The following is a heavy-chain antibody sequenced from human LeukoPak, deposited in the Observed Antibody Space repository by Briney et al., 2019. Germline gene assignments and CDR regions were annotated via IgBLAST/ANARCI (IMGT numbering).Heavy chain of an antibody. Sequence: ASVKVSCKASGYTFNNYDISWVRQAPGQGLEWMGWISTYNGETKYAQKLQGRVTMTTDTTTSTAYMELRSLKSDDTAVYYCATATIAAGSFPPFDYWGQGILVTVSS. CDR2: ISTYNGET. CDR3: ATATIAAGSFPPFDY. D-gene: IGHD6-13*01. CDR1: GYTFNNYD. V-gene: IGHV1-18*01. J-gene: IGHJ4*02.